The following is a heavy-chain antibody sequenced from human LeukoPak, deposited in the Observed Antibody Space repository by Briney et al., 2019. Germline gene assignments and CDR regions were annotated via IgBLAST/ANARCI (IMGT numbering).Heavy chain of an antibody. D-gene: IGHD6-19*01. Sequence: SVNVSCKASGGTFSRYAVSWVRQAPGQGLEWMGGIIPMFGIANFAQKFQGSVKITADESISTAYMELSSLRSEDTAVYYCARDRPYTGGWRGFDYWGQGTLVTVSS. V-gene: IGHV1-69*13. J-gene: IGHJ4*02. CDR2: IIPMFGIA. CDR1: GGTFSRYA. CDR3: ARDRPYTGGWRGFDY.